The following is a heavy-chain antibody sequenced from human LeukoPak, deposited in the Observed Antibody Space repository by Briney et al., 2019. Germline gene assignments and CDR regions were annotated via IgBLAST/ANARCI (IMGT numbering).Heavy chain of an antibody. V-gene: IGHV1-18*01. CDR1: GYTFTSYG. CDR2: ISAYNGNT. CDR3: ARDLLGELLRDDVFDI. D-gene: IGHD1-26*01. J-gene: IGHJ3*02. Sequence: WASVKVSRKASGYTFTSYGISWVRQAPGQGLEWMGWISAYNGNTNYAQKLQGRVTMTTDTSTSTAYMELGSLRSDDTAVYYCARDLLGELLRDDVFDIWGQGTMVTVSS.